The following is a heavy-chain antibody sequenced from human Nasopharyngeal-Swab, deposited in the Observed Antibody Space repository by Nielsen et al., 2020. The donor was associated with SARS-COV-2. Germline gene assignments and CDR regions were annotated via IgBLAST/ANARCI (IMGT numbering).Heavy chain of an antibody. J-gene: IGHJ2*01. CDR2: ISWNSGSI. CDR3: AKLGYFDL. CDR1: GFIFDDYA. Sequence: SLKISCEASGFIFDDYAMHWVRQAPGKGLEWVSGISWNSGSIGYADSVKGRFTISRDNAKNSLYLQMNSLRAEDTALYYCAKLGYFDLWGRGTLVTVSS. V-gene: IGHV3-9*01.